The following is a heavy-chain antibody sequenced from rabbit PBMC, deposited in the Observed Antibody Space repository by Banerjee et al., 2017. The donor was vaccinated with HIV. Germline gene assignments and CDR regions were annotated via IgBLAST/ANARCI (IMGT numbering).Heavy chain of an antibody. J-gene: IGHJ4*01. Sequence: QEQLVESGGGLVQPEGSLTLTCTASGFSLSSNYWMCWVRQAPGKGLEWIGCINTGSSGSTYYASWVNGRFSISRSTSLNTVTLQMTSLTAADTAPYFCARDLSSSGWSDFALWGQGTLVTVS. CDR2: INTGSSGST. CDR3: ARDLSSSGWSDFAL. CDR1: GFSLSSNYW. V-gene: IGHV1S45*01. D-gene: IGHD4-1*01.